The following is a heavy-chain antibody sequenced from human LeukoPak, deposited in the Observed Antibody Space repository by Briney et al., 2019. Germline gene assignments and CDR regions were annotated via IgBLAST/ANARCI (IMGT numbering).Heavy chain of an antibody. V-gene: IGHV1-2*02. CDR2: INPNSGGT. CDR1: GYTFTDYY. CDR3: AQGDMITFGGVIVSLHFDY. J-gene: IGHJ4*02. D-gene: IGHD3-16*02. Sequence: GASVTVSCKASGYTFTDYYMHWVRQAPGQGLEWMGWINPNSGGTNYAQKFQGRVTMTRDTSISTAYMELSRLRSDDTAVYYCAQGDMITFGGVIVSLHFDYWGQGTLVTVSS.